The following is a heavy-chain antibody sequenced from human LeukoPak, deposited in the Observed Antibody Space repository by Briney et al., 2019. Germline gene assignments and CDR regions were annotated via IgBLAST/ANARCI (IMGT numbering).Heavy chain of an antibody. Sequence: SETLSLTCAVYGGSFSCYYWSWIRQPPGKGLEWIGEINHSGSTNYNPSLKSRVTISVDTSKNQFSLKLSSVTAADTAVYYCAREAYYDRSGYYNWGQGTLVTVSS. J-gene: IGHJ4*02. CDR3: AREAYYDRSGYYN. CDR1: GGSFSCYY. CDR2: INHSGST. V-gene: IGHV4-34*01. D-gene: IGHD3-22*01.